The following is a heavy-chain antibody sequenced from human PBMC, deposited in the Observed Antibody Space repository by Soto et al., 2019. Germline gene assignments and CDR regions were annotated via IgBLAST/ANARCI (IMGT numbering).Heavy chain of an antibody. Sequence: QVQLVESGGGVVQPGSSLRLSCAASGFTFSSYGMHWVRQAPGKGLEWVAVISYDGSNKYYADSVKGRFTISRDNSKNTLYLQMNSLRAEDTAVYYCAKDTIAVAPTFDYWGQGTLVTVSS. CDR1: GFTFSSYG. J-gene: IGHJ4*02. CDR2: ISYDGSNK. CDR3: AKDTIAVAPTFDY. V-gene: IGHV3-30*18. D-gene: IGHD6-19*01.